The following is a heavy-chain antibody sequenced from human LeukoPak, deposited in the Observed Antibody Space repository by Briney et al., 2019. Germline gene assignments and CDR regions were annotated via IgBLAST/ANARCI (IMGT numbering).Heavy chain of an antibody. D-gene: IGHD3-3*01. J-gene: IGHJ4*02. Sequence: ASVKVSCKASGYTFTSYGISWVRQAPGQGLEWMGWISAHNGNTNYAQKLQGRVTMTTDTSTSTAYMELRSLRSDDTAVYYCARDRYTYYDFWSGYQLEADYWGQGTLVTVSS. CDR1: GYTFTSYG. CDR3: ARDRYTYYDFWSGYQLEADY. CDR2: ISAHNGNT. V-gene: IGHV1-18*01.